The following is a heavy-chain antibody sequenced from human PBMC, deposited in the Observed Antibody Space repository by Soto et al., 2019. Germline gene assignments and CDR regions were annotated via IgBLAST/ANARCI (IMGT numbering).Heavy chain of an antibody. J-gene: IGHJ5*02. D-gene: IGHD3-3*01. CDR3: ARDAVNVLRFLEWLRGPKQHDNWFDP. Sequence: ASVKVSCKASGYTFTSYYMHWVRQAPGQGLEWMGIINPSGGSTSYAQKFQGRVTMTRDTSTSTVYMELSSLRSEDTAVYYCARDAVNVLRFLEWLRGPKQHDNWFDPWGQGTLVTVS. V-gene: IGHV1-46*01. CDR2: INPSGGST. CDR1: GYTFTSYY.